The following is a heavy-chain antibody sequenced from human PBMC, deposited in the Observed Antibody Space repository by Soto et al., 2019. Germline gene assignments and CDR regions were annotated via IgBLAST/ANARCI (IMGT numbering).Heavy chain of an antibody. CDR1: GFTFGYYA. J-gene: IGHJ5*02. CDR2: IRSKAYGGTT. CDR3: TRDRYSSGWLNWFDP. Sequence: PGGSLRLSCTASGFTFGYYAMSWVRQSPGKGLEWVGFIRSKAYGGTTEYAASVKGRFTISRDDSKSIAYLQMNSLKTEDTAVYYCTRDRYSSGWLNWFDPWGQGTLVTVSS. D-gene: IGHD6-19*01. V-gene: IGHV3-49*04.